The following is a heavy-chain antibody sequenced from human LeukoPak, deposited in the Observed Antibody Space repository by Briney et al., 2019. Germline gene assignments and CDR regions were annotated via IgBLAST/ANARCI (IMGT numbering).Heavy chain of an antibody. CDR3: AREEPLSSTTWPWLDP. D-gene: IGHD2-2*01. J-gene: IGHJ5*02. CDR2: VYHNGTP. V-gene: IGHV4-4*02. CDR1: VGSISSGNW. Sequence: SETLSLTCAVSVGSISSGNWWSWVRQSPGKGLEWIGEVYHNGTPNYNPSLKSRVTISADTFKNHSSLKLTSVTAADTAVYYCAREEPLSSTTWPWLDPWGQGTLVTVSS.